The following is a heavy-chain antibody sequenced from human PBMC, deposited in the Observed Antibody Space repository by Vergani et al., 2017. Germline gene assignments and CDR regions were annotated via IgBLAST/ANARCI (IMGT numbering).Heavy chain of an antibody. J-gene: IGHJ5*02. Sequence: QVQLQESGSGLVKPSQTLSLTCTVSGGSISSGDYYWSWIRQPPGKGLEWIGYIYYSGSTYYNPSLKSRVTISVDTSKNQFSLKLSSVTAADTAVYYCARTTPRNYDPNWFDPWGQGTLVTVSS. V-gene: IGHV4-30-4*08. CDR3: ARTTPRNYDPNWFDP. CDR2: IYYSGST. CDR1: GGSISSGDYY. D-gene: IGHD4-11*01.